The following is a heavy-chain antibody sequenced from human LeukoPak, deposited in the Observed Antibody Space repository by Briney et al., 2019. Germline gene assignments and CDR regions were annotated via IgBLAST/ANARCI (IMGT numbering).Heavy chain of an antibody. CDR1: GYTFTSYD. Sequence: GASVKVSCKASGYTFTSYDMNWVRQATGQGLEWMGWMNPNSGSTGYAQKFQGRVTMTRNTSISTAYMELSSLRSEDTAVYYCARVARRDGYNLGYWGQGTLVTVSS. V-gene: IGHV1-8*01. CDR2: MNPNSGST. J-gene: IGHJ4*02. CDR3: ARVARRDGYNLGY. D-gene: IGHD5-24*01.